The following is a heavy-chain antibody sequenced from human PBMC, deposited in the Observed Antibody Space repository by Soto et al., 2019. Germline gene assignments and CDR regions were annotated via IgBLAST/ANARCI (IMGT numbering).Heavy chain of an antibody. D-gene: IGHD3-10*01. Sequence: SETLSLTCAVYGGSFSGYYWSWIRQPPGKGLEWIGEINHSGSTNYNPSLKSRVTISVDTSKNQFSLKLSSVTAADTAVYYCARRPYGSGSYLANDYWGQGTLVTVCS. V-gene: IGHV4-34*01. CDR3: ARRPYGSGSYLANDY. CDR1: GGSFSGYY. CDR2: INHSGST. J-gene: IGHJ4*02.